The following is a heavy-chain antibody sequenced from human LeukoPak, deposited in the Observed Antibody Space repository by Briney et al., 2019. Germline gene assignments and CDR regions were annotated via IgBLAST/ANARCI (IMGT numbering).Heavy chain of an antibody. CDR1: GFTFSSYE. CDR3: AKEGYFQWLPKTDYYYYYMDV. Sequence: GGSLRLSCAASGFTFSSYEMNWVRQAPGKGLEWVSYISSSGSTIYYADSVKGRFTISRDNAKNSLYLQMNSLRAEDTAVYYCAKEGYFQWLPKTDYYYYYMDVWGKGTTVTISS. CDR2: ISSSGSTI. D-gene: IGHD3-9*01. J-gene: IGHJ6*03. V-gene: IGHV3-48*03.